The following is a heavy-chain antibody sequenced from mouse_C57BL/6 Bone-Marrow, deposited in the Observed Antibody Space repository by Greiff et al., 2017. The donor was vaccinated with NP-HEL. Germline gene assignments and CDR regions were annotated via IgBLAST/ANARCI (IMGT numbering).Heavy chain of an antibody. D-gene: IGHD1-1*01. J-gene: IGHJ2*01. Sequence: QVQLQQSGAELARPGASVKLSCKASGYTFTSYGISWVKQRPGQGLEWIGEIYPRSGNTYYNEKFKGKATLTADKSSSTAYMELRSLTSEDSAVYFCARDDYGSSSDWFDYWGQGTTLTVSS. CDR3: ARDDYGSSSDWFDY. CDR2: IYPRSGNT. CDR1: GYTFTSYG. V-gene: IGHV1-81*01.